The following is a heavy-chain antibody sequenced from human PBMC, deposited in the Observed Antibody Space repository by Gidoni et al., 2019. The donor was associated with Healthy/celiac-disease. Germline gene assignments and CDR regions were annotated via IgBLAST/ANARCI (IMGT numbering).Heavy chain of an antibody. Sequence: QVQLQHWGAGLLQPSETLSSTCAVSGGSFSGYYWSWIRQPPGKGLEWIGEINQSGSTNYNPSLKSRVTISVDTSKNQFSLKLSSVTAADTAVYYCARESGYGDYRQDAFDIWGQGTMVTVSS. D-gene: IGHD4-17*01. CDR3: ARESGYGDYRQDAFDI. J-gene: IGHJ3*02. CDR2: INQSGST. CDR1: GGSFSGYY. V-gene: IGHV4-34*01.